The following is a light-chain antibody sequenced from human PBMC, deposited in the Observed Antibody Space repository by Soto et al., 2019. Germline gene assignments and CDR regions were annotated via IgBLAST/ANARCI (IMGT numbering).Light chain of an antibody. CDR3: QKYYRWPQT. CDR1: QSLGFN. J-gene: IGKJ1*01. CDR2: AES. Sequence: VMTQSPATLSSSVGNSATPSCRASQSLGFNLAWYQQKPGQAPRILIYAESTRATGIPARLSGSGSGTELNLTISRLQSEDFAVYYCQKYYRWPQTCGQGTKVDIK. V-gene: IGKV3-15*01.